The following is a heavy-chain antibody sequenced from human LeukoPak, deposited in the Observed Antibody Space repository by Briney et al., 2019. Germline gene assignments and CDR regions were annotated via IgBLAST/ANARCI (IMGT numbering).Heavy chain of an antibody. CDR1: GXSFSSYC. CDR2: IHGADSDT. V-gene: IGHV5-51*01. Sequence: GESLKISFKGSGXSFSSYCIGWVRQMPGKGLEWMGIIHGADSDTKYSPVFEGQVTISGDRSINTVYLQWSSLRASDSAMYFCARSPRDGYSDGVDDIWGQGTMVTVSS. CDR3: ARSPRDGYSDGVDDI. J-gene: IGHJ3*02. D-gene: IGHD5-24*01.